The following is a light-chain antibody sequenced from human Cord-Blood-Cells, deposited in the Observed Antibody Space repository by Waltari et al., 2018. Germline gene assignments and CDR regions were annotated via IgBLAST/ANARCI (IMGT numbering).Light chain of an antibody. V-gene: IGKV1-39*01. CDR3: QQSYSTLRT. Sequence: DIQMTQSPSSLSPSVGDTVTITCRASQSISSYLNWYQQKPGKAPKLLIYAASSLQSGVPSRFRGSGSGTDFTLTISSLQPEDFGTYYGQQSYSTLRTFGPGTKGDI. CDR1: QSISSY. CDR2: AAS. J-gene: IGKJ3*01.